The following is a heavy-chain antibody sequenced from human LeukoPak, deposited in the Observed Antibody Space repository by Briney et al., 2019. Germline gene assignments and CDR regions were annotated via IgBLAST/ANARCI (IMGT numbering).Heavy chain of an antibody. D-gene: IGHD3-22*01. V-gene: IGHV4-34*01. CDR3: ARSSDYYDSSGYIWFDP. CDR1: GGSFSGYY. CDR2: INHSGST. J-gene: IGHJ5*02. Sequence: SETLSLTCAVYGGSFSGYYWSWIRQPPGKGLEWIGEINHSGSTNYNPSLKSRVTISVDTSKNQFSLKLSSVTAADTAVYYCARSSDYYDSSGYIWFDPWGQGILVTVSS.